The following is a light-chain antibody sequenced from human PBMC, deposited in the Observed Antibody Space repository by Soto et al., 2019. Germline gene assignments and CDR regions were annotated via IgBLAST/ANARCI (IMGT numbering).Light chain of an antibody. V-gene: IGLV1-47*02. CDR2: SNN. CDR1: SSNIGSNY. J-gene: IGLJ1*01. CDR3: AAWDDSLSGRV. Sequence: QSVLTQPPSASGTPGQRVTISCSGSSSNIGSNYVYWYQQLPGTAPKLLIYSNNQRPPGVPDRFSGSKSGTSASLAISGLRSEDEADYYCAAWDDSLSGRVFGTGTKLTVL.